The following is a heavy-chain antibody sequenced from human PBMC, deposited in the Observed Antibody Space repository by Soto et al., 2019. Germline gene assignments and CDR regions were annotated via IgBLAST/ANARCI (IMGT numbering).Heavy chain of an antibody. V-gene: IGHV4-30-4*01. Sequence: QVQLQESGPGLVKPSQTLSLTCTVSGGSISSGDYYWSWIRQPPGKGLEWIGYIFYSGSTYYNPSLKSRVSXXIXPFXNQVPLKRDSVTAADTAIYYCGRLELTDRHAAFDIWGQGTMVPVSS. CDR3: GRLELTDRHAAFDI. D-gene: IGHD2-8*01. CDR1: GGSISSGDYY. J-gene: IGHJ3*02. CDR2: IFYSGST.